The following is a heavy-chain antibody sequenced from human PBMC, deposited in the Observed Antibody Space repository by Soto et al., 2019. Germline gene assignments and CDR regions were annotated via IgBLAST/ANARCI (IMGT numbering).Heavy chain of an antibody. CDR1: GGTFSSYA. CDR2: IIPIFGTA. Sequence: SVKVSCKASGGTFSSYAISWVRQAPGQGLEWMGGIIPIFGTANYAQKFQGRVTITADESTSTAYMELSSLRSEDTAVYYCARENDSSGYYYRPYDYWGQGTLVTVSS. D-gene: IGHD3-22*01. V-gene: IGHV1-69*13. CDR3: ARENDSSGYYYRPYDY. J-gene: IGHJ4*02.